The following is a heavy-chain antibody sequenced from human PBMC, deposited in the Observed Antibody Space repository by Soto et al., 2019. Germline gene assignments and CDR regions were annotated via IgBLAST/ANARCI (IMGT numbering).Heavy chain of an antibody. CDR2: ISGSATST. J-gene: IGHJ4*02. CDR3: AGWYDFDYFAY. V-gene: IGHV3-23*01. Sequence: EVQLLESGGGLVQPGGSRRLSCAASGFTFSSYVMSWVRQAPGKGLEWVSSISGSATSTYYADSVKGRFTISRDNSRNTLDLQMNNLGAEDPAIYYCAGWYDFDYFAYWGQGTLVTVCS. CDR1: GFTFSSYV. D-gene: IGHD6-19*01.